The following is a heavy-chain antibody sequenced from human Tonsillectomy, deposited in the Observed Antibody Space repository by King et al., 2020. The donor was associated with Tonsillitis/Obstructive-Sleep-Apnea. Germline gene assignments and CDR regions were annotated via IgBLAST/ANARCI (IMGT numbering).Heavy chain of an antibody. CDR2: ISSSSSYI. J-gene: IGHJ2*01. CDR3: ASDEVPPDCCDPHWYFDL. Sequence: AQLVQSGGGLVKPGGSLRFSCAASGFTFSSYSMNWVRQAPGKGLEWVSSISSSSSYIYYADSVKGRFTISRDNAKNSLYLQMNSLRAEDTAVYYCASDEVPPDCCDPHWYFDLWGRGTLVTVPA. V-gene: IGHV3-21*01. D-gene: IGHD2-21*02. CDR1: GFTFSSYS.